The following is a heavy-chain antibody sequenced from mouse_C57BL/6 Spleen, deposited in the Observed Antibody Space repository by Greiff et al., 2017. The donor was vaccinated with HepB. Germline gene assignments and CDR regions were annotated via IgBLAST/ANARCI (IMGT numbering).Heavy chain of an antibody. J-gene: IGHJ2*01. V-gene: IGHV1-7*01. CDR3: APIYYGYDLYFDY. CDR2: INPSSGYT. Sequence: QVHVKQSGAELAKPGASVKLSCKASGYTFTSYWMHWVKQRPGQGLEWIGYINPSSGYTKYNQKFKDKATLTADKSSSTAYMQLSSLTYEDSAVYYCAPIYYGYDLYFDYWGQGTTLTVSS. CDR1: GYTFTSYW. D-gene: IGHD2-2*01.